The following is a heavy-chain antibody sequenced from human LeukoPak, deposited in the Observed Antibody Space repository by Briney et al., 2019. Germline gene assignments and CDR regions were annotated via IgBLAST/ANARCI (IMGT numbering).Heavy chain of an antibody. D-gene: IGHD7-27*01. CDR1: GFTFSRYW. J-gene: IGHJ4*02. CDR3: AKVIFVAGDGVDY. Sequence: GGSLRLSCVASGFTFSRYWMHWVRQAPGKGLEWVSATSGSGGSTYYADSVKGRFTISRDNSKNALYLQMNSLRAEDTAVYYCAKVIFVAGDGVDYWGQGTLVTVSS. V-gene: IGHV3-23*01. CDR2: TSGSGGST.